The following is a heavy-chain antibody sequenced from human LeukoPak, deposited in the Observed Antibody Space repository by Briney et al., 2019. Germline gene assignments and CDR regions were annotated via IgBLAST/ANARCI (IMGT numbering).Heavy chain of an antibody. D-gene: IGHD3-10*01. V-gene: IGHV3-23*01. CDR3: AKKFFGPAAYYFDY. Sequence: GGSLRLTCAASGFTFSSYAMSWVRQAPGKGLEWVTDISGSGGSTYYADSVKGRFTISRDNSKNTLYLQRKSLRAEDTAVYYCAKKFFGPAAYYFDYWGQGTLVTVSS. CDR2: ISGSGGST. CDR1: GFTFSSYA. J-gene: IGHJ4*02.